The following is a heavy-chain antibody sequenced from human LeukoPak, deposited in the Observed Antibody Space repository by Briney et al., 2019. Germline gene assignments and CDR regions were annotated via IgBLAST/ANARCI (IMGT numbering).Heavy chain of an antibody. V-gene: IGHV4-39*07. J-gene: IGHJ3*02. CDR1: GGSISSSSYY. CDR3: ARAGCSGGSCYRGAFDI. D-gene: IGHD2-15*01. Sequence: PSETLSLTCTVSGGSISSSSYYWGWIRQPPGKGLEWIGNIYYSGSTYYNPSLKSRVTISVDTSKNQFSLKLSSVTAADTAVYYCARAGCSGGSCYRGAFDIWGQGTMVTVSS. CDR2: IYYSGST.